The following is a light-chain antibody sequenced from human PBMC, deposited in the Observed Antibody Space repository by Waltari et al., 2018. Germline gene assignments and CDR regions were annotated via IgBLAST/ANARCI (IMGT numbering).Light chain of an antibody. V-gene: IGLV3-25*03. Sequence: SYALTQPPSVSVSPGQTARISCSGDALPKHYAYWYQQKPGQAPVLLIYKDTERPSGIPERFSGSSSGTTVTLTISGVQAEDEADYYCQSADSSGTYVVFGGGTMLTVL. CDR1: ALPKHY. CDR3: QSADSSGTYVV. J-gene: IGLJ2*01. CDR2: KDT.